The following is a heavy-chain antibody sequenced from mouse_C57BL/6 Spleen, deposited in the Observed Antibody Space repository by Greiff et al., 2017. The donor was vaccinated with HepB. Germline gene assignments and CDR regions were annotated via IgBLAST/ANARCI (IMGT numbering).Heavy chain of an antibody. V-gene: IGHV2-2*01. J-gene: IGHJ1*03. D-gene: IGHD2-10*02. CDR2: IWSGGST. Sequence: VQLQQSGPGLVQPSQSLSITCTVSGFSLTSYGVHWVRQSPGKGLEWLGVIWSGGSTDYNAAFISRLSISKDNSKSQVFFKMNSLQADDTAIYYCARTGSIWYFDVWGTGTTVTVSS. CDR3: ARTGSIWYFDV. CDR1: GFSLTSYG.